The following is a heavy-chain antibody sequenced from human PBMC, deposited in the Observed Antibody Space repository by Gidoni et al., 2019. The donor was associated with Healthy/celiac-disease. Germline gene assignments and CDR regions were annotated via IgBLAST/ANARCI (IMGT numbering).Heavy chain of an antibody. CDR2: INHSGST. J-gene: IGHJ4*02. V-gene: IGHV4-34*01. CDR1: GGSFSGYY. D-gene: IGHD3-16*01. CDR3: ARDAWGLSFDY. Sequence: QVQLQQWGAGLWKPSETLSLTCAVYGGSFSGYYWSWIRQPPGKGLEWIGEINHSGSTNYNPSLKSRVTISVDTSKNQFSLKLSSVTAADTAVYYCARDAWGLSFDYWGQGTLVTVSS.